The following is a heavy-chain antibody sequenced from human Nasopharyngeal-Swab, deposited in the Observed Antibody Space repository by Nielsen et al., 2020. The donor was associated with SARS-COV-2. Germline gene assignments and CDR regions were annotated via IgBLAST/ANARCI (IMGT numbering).Heavy chain of an antibody. Sequence: WIRQPPGKGLEWIGYIYYSGSTNYNPSLKSRVTISVDTSENQFSLKLSSVTAADTAVYYCARGFVAADNYYYYYMDVWGKGTTVTVLL. V-gene: IGHV4-59*01. J-gene: IGHJ6*03. CDR3: ARGFVAADNYYYYYMDV. CDR2: IYYSGST. D-gene: IGHD6-13*01.